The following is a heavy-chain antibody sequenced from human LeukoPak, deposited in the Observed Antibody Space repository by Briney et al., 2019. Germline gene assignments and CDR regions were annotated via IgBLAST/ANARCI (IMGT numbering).Heavy chain of an antibody. CDR3: AIPSIAAAGTEPPYFDY. J-gene: IGHJ4*02. CDR2: INPNSGGT. CDR1: GYSFTGYY. D-gene: IGHD6-13*01. V-gene: IGHV1-2*02. Sequence: ASVKVSCKASGYSFTGYYMHWVRQAPGQGLEWMGWINPNSGGTNYAQKVQGRGTMTRGTSISTAYMELSRLRSADTAVYYSAIPSIAAAGTEPPYFDYWGQGTLVTVSS.